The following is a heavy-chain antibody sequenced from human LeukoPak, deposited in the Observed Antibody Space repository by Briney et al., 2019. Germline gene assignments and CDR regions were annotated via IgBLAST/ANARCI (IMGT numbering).Heavy chain of an antibody. V-gene: IGHV3-11*01. J-gene: IGHJ4*02. CDR3: ARVLITGTTAHYFDY. CDR2: ISSSGSTI. CDR1: GFTFSDYY. D-gene: IGHD1-20*01. Sequence: PGGSLRLSCAASGFTFSDYYMSWIRQAPGKGLEWVSYISSSGSTIYYADSVKGRFTISRDNAKNPLYLQMNSLRAEDTAVYYCARVLITGTTAHYFDYWGQGTLVTVSS.